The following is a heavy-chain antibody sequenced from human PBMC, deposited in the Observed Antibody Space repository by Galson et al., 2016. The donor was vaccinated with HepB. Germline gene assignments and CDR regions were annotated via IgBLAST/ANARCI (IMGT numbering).Heavy chain of an antibody. CDR3: ARLKAVSDTPPDF. CDR2: IYPGDSGT. J-gene: IGHJ4*02. Sequence: QSGAEVKKPGESLKISCKGSGYSFTNYWIGWVRQMPGKGLEWMGIIYPGDSGTRYSPSFQGQVTISADKSISTAYLQWSSLKASATAMYYCARLKAVSDTPPDFWGQGTLVTVSS. CDR1: GYSFTNYW. D-gene: IGHD2-15*01. V-gene: IGHV5-51*01.